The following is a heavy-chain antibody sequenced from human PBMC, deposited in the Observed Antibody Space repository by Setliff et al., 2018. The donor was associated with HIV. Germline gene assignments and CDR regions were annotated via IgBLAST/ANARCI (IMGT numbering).Heavy chain of an antibody. CDR1: GGSFSAYY. J-gene: IGHJ3*02. CDR2: ISHTGST. CDR3: ARVWENDILTGYVNAFDI. V-gene: IGHV4-34*01. D-gene: IGHD3-9*01. Sequence: SETLSLTCAVYGGSFSAYYWSWIRQSPEMGLEWIAEISHTGSTKYNPPLGSRVTISLATSKNQFSLSLRSLSAADTAVYYCARVWENDILTGYVNAFDIWGQGTMVTVSS.